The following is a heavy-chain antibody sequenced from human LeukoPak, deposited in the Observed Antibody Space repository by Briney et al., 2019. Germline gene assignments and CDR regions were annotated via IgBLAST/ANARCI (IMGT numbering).Heavy chain of an antibody. D-gene: IGHD3-22*01. CDR1: GYIFTSYD. CDR3: ARGGNRVSYYESSGYVDY. CDR2: MNPNSGNT. J-gene: IGHJ4*02. Sequence: ASVKVSCKASGYIFTSYDINWVRQATGQGLDWMGWMNPNSGNTGYAQKFQGRVTMTRNTSISTAYMELSSLRSEDTAVYYCARGGNRVSYYESSGYVDYWGQGTLVTVSS. V-gene: IGHV1-8*01.